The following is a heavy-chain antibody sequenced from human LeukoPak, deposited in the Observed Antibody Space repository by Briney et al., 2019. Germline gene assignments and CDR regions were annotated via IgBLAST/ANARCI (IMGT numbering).Heavy chain of an antibody. CDR3: AREGRDYYGSGSYYGPFDY. CDR1: GGSISSGSYF. J-gene: IGHJ4*02. D-gene: IGHD3-10*01. CDR2: IYYSGST. V-gene: IGHV4-39*07. Sequence: SETLSLTCTVSGGSISSGSYFWGWVRQPPGKGLEWIGSIYYSGSTFYNPSLKSRVTISVDTSKNQFSLKLSSVTAADTAVYYCAREGRDYYGSGSYYGPFDYWGQGTLVTVSS.